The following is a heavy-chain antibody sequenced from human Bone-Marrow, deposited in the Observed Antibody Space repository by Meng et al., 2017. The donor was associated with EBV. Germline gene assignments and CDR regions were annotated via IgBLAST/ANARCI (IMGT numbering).Heavy chain of an antibody. V-gene: IGHV3-21*01. CDR3: ARADEYPACFDY. Sequence: EVHLVESGGXLVKPGGSXSLSCAASGFTFSSYSMNWGRQAPGKGLEWVSSISSSSSYIYYADSVKGRFTISRDNAKNSLYLQMNSLRAEDTAVYYCARADEYPACFDYWGQGTLVTVSS. CDR1: GFTFSSYS. CDR2: ISSSSSYI. D-gene: IGHD2/OR15-2a*01. J-gene: IGHJ4*02.